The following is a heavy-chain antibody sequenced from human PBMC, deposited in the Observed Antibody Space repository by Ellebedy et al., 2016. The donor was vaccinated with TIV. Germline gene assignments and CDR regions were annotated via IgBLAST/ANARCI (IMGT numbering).Heavy chain of an antibody. V-gene: IGHV6-1*01. J-gene: IGHJ3*01. CDR3: ALAIEHSSSWGAFDL. CDR2: TYYRSKWYN. D-gene: IGHD6-6*01. Sequence: SQTLSLTCXISGDSVSSNSAGWNWIRQSPSRGLEWLVRTYYRSKWYNEYVVSVRSRITINPDTSKNQFSLQLNSVTPEDTAVYYCALAIEHSSSWGAFDLWGRGTMVTVSS. CDR1: GDSVSSNSAG.